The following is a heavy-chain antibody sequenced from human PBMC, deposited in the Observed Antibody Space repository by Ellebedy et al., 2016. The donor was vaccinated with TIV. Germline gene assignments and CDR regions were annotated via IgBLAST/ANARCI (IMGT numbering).Heavy chain of an antibody. CDR1: GFNFGNYA. V-gene: IGHV3-23*01. CDR3: ASGMVVLMTGTTDY. Sequence: GGSLRLXCAASGFNFGNYAMSWVRQAPGKGLQWVSAIGSRAYYADSVKGRFTISRDNAKSTLYLQMSSLRAEDSALYYCASGMVVLMTGTTDYWGQGTLVTVSS. CDR2: IGSRA. D-gene: IGHD2-21*01. J-gene: IGHJ4*02.